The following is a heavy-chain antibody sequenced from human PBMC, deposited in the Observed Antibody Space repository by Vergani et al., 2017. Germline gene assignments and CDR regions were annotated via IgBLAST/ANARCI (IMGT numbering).Heavy chain of an antibody. J-gene: IGHJ4*02. CDR3: ARVHKPGYSGDGVSGY. CDR1: GFTFSSYW. Sequence: EVQLVESGGGLVQPGGSLRLSCAASGFTFSSYWMSWVRQAPGKGLEWVANIKQDGSEKYYVDSVKGRFTISRDNAKNSLYLQMNSLRAEDTAVYYCARVHKPGYSGDGVSGYWGQGTLVTVSS. CDR2: IKQDGSEK. D-gene: IGHD5-12*01. V-gene: IGHV3-7*04.